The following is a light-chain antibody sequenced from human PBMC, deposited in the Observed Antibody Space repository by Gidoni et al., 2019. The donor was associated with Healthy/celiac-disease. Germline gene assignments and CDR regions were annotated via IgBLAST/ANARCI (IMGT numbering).Light chain of an antibody. CDR3: MQALQTPWT. CDR2: LGS. J-gene: IGKJ1*01. Sequence: DIVMTQSPLSLPVTPGEPASISCRSSQSLLHSNGYNYLDWYLQKPVQSPHLLIYLGSKRASGVPDRVSGSGSGTDFTLKISRVEAEDVGVYYCMQALQTPWTFGQGTKVEIK. V-gene: IGKV2-28*01. CDR1: QSLLHSNGYNY.